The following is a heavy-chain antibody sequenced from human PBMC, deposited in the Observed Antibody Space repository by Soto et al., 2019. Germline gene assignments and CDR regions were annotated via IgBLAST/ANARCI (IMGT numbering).Heavy chain of an antibody. D-gene: IGHD1-26*01. CDR2: MYYSGGT. CDR1: GGSISNGAYY. V-gene: IGHV4-31*03. Sequence: NPSETLSLTCTVSGGSISNGAYYWSWIRQHPGKGLEWIGYMYYSGGTYYNPSLRSRVSLSIDTSKNQFSLKLTSVTAADTAVYYCARVASIRGSYYFDYWGQGALVPVSS. J-gene: IGHJ4*02. CDR3: ARVASIRGSYYFDY.